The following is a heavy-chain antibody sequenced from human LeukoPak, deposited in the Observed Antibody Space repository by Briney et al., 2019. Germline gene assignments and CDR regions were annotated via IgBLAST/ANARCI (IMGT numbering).Heavy chain of an antibody. CDR1: GGSISSYY. J-gene: IGHJ4*02. V-gene: IGHV4-4*07. Sequence: SETLPLTCTVSGGSISSYYWSWIRQPAGKGLEWIGRIYNSGSTSYNPSLKSRVTMSVDTSKNQFSLKLTSVTAADTAVYYCARAKPKNMVRGLIMRRESRYYFDYWGQGTLVTVSS. D-gene: IGHD3-10*01. CDR3: ARAKPKNMVRGLIMRRESRYYFDY. CDR2: IYNSGST.